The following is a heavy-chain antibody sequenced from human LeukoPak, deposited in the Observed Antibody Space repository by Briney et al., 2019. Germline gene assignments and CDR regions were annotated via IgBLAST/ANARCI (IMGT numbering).Heavy chain of an antibody. V-gene: IGHV4-4*07. CDR3: ARLKYYDSTGYSPGYYMDV. D-gene: IGHD3-22*01. CDR2: IYVTGST. J-gene: IGHJ6*03. Sequence: PSESLSLTCTVSGGSIINYYWSWIRQPAGTGLEWVGRIYVTGSTIYNPSLQSRLSISVDTSKNQFSLRLTSVTAADTAVYYCARLKYYDSTGYSPGYYMDVWGKGITVTGSS. CDR1: GGSIINYY.